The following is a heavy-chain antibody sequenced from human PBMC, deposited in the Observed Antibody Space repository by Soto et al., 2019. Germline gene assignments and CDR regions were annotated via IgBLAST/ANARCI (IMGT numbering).Heavy chain of an antibody. D-gene: IGHD3-16*02. Sequence: SETLFLTCTVSGGSISSGDYYWSWIRQPPGKGLEWIGYIYYSGSTYYNPSLKSRVTISVDTSKNQFSLKLSSVTAADTAVYYCASGGMITFGGVIHCYGMDVWGQGTTVTVSS. J-gene: IGHJ6*02. CDR2: IYYSGST. CDR1: GGSISSGDYY. V-gene: IGHV4-30-4*01. CDR3: ASGGMITFGGVIHCYGMDV.